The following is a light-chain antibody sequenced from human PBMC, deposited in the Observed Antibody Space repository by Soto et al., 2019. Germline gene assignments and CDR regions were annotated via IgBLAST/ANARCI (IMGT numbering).Light chain of an antibody. J-gene: IGKJ4*01. CDR1: QSLSNN. CDR2: FTS. V-gene: IGKV3-15*01. Sequence: EIVMTQSPATLSVSPGERATLSCRASQSLSNNLAWYQQKPGQAPRLLIYFTSTRATGIPARFSGSGSGTEFTLTISSLQSEDFAVYYCQQYNTWPLTFGGRTKVETK. CDR3: QQYNTWPLT.